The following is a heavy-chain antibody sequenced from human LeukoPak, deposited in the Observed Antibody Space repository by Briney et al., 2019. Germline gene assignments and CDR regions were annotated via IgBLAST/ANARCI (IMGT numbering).Heavy chain of an antibody. D-gene: IGHD3-16*01. CDR2: ISYEAKNT. J-gene: IGHJ6*02. CDR3: ARDLGPYYGMDV. V-gene: IGHV3-30*03. CDR1: GFTFSTYG. Sequence: GGSLRLSCAASGFTFSTYGMQWVRQAPGKGLQWVAVISYEAKNTYYADSVKGRFTISRDNAKNSLYLQMNSLGAEDTALYHCARDLGPYYGMDVWGQGTTVTVSS.